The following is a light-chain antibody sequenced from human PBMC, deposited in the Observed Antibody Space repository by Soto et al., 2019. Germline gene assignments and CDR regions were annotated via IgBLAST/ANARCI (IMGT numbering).Light chain of an antibody. Sequence: EIVLTHAPATLSLSPGERATLSCRASQSVGGHLAWYQQKPGQAPRLLIYDASDRATGIPARFSGSGSETDFTLTIGSLEPDDFAVYYCQQRNNWPPSITFGQGTRLEVK. CDR2: DAS. J-gene: IGKJ5*01. CDR1: QSVGGH. V-gene: IGKV3-11*01. CDR3: QQRNNWPPSIT.